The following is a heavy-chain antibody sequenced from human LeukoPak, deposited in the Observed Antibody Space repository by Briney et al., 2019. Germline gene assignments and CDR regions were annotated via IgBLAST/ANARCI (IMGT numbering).Heavy chain of an antibody. J-gene: IGHJ6*02. Sequence: GSSVKVSCKASGGTFSSYTISWVRQAPGQGLEWMGRIIPILGIANYAQKFQGRVTITADKSTSTAYMELSSLRSEDTAVYYCASLYESYDFWSGYPDTKKRYYYYGMDVWGQGTTVTVSS. CDR3: ASLYESYDFWSGYPDTKKRYYYYGMDV. CDR1: GGTFSSYT. D-gene: IGHD3-3*01. V-gene: IGHV1-69*02. CDR2: IIPILGIA.